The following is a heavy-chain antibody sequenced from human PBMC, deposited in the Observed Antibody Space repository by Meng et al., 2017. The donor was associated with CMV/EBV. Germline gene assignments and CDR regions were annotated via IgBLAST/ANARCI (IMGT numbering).Heavy chain of an antibody. J-gene: IGHJ6*02. D-gene: IGHD3-22*01. Sequence: ASVKVSCKASGYTFTSYYMHWVRQAPRQGLEWMGIINPSGGSTSYAQKFQGRVTMTRDTSTSTVYMELSSLRSEDTAVYYCARTAVPPYYYDSSGYSMDVWGQGTTVTVSS. CDR1: GYTFTSYY. V-gene: IGHV1-46*01. CDR3: ARTAVPPYYYDSSGYSMDV. CDR2: INPSGGST.